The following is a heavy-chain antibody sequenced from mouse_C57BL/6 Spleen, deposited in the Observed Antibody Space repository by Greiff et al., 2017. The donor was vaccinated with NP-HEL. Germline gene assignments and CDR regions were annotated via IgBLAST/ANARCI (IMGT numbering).Heavy chain of an antibody. D-gene: IGHD4-1*01. J-gene: IGHJ4*01. V-gene: IGHV2-5*01. CDR2: IWRGGST. CDR1: GFSLTSYG. Sequence: QVQLKESGPGLVQPSQSLSIPCTVSGFSLTSYGVHWVRQSPGKGLEWLGVIWRGGSTDYNAAFMSRLSITKDNSKSQVFFKMNSLQADDTAIYYCAKNLVWDGYYAMDYWGQGTSVTVSS. CDR3: AKNLVWDGYYAMDY.